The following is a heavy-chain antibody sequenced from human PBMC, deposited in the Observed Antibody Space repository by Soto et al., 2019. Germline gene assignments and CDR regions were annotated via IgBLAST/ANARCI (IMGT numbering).Heavy chain of an antibody. Sequence: PGGSLRLSCAASGSTFSSSAMTWVRQAPGKGLEWVSAISGSGSVTYYTDSVKGRFTISRDNSRNTLYLQMNNLRAEDTAVYYCTRNSSGRQGSTLDIWGQGTTVTVSS. CDR2: ISGSGSVT. D-gene: IGHD6-19*01. J-gene: IGHJ6*02. CDR1: GSTFSSSA. CDR3: TRNSSGRQGSTLDI. V-gene: IGHV3-23*01.